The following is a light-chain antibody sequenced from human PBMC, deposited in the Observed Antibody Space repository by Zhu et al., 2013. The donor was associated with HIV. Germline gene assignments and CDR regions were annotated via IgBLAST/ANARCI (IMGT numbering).Light chain of an antibody. CDR1: SSDLGTYNY. J-gene: IGLJ2*01. Sequence: QSALTQPASVSASPGQSITISCTGTSSDLGTYNYVSWYQQYPGKAPKLMIYDVSNRPSGVSNRFSGSKSGNTASLSISALLPEDEADYFCTSYTDNTVIFGGGTKLTVL. CDR2: DVS. V-gene: IGLV2-14*01. CDR3: TSYTDNTVI.